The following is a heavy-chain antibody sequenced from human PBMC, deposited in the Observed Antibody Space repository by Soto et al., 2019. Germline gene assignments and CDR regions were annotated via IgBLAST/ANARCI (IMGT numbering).Heavy chain of an antibody. CDR2: ISGSGGST. CDR1: GFTFSSYA. J-gene: IGHJ4*02. CDR3: AKEVGRGTGALGGFYS. V-gene: IGHV3-23*01. Sequence: GGSLRLSCAASGFTFSSYAMSWVRQAPGKGLEWVSAISGSGGSTYYADSVKGRFTISRDNSKNTLYLQMNSLRAEDTAVYYCAKEVGRGTGALGGFYSWGQGTLVTVSS. D-gene: IGHD7-27*01.